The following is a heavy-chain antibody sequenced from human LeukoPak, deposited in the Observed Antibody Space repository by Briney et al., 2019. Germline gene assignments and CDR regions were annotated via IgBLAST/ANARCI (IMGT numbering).Heavy chain of an antibody. Sequence: PGGSLRLSCAASGFTFSDYYMSWIRQAPGKGLEWISYISSSGDTIFYADSVKGRFTISRDNAKNSLYLQMNRLRAEDTALYYCARLLVYASGAEAFDYWGQGTLVTVSS. CDR2: ISSSGDTI. D-gene: IGHD3-10*01. V-gene: IGHV3-11*04. J-gene: IGHJ4*02. CDR3: ARLLVYASGAEAFDY. CDR1: GFTFSDYY.